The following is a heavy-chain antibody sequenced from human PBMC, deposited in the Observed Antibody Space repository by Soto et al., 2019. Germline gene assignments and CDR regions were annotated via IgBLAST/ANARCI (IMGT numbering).Heavy chain of an antibody. J-gene: IGHJ2*01. CDR2: IYYSGST. V-gene: IGHV4-30-4*01. CDR3: ARIAESGYTIDFAL. D-gene: IGHD3-16*02. Sequence: QVQLQESGPGLVKPSQTLSLTCTVPGGSISSGDYYWSWIRQPPGKGLEWIGYIYYSGSTNYNPSLSSRVTISVDTSKNQFSLNLSSVSAAATAVYYCARIAESGYTIDFALWGRGTLVPVSS. CDR1: GGSISSGDYY.